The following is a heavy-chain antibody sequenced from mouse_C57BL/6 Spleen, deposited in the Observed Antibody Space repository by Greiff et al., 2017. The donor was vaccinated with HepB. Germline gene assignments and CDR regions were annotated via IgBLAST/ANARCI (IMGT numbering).Heavy chain of an antibody. CDR2: ISYDGSN. Sequence: VQLQQSGPGLVKPSQSLSLTCSVTGYSITSGYYWNWIRQFPGNKLEWMGYISYDGSNNYNPSLKNRISITRDTSKNQFFLKLNSVTTEDTATYYCARGDGSEDYWGQGTTLTVSS. D-gene: IGHD1-1*01. V-gene: IGHV3-6*01. CDR1: GYSITSGYY. CDR3: ARGDGSEDY. J-gene: IGHJ2*01.